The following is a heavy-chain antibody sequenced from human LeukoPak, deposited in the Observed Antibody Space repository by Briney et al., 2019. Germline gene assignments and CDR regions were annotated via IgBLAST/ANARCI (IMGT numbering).Heavy chain of an antibody. Sequence: SETLSLTCAVYGGSFSGYYWSWIRQPPGKGLEWIGEINHSGSTNYNPSLKSRVTISVDTSKDQFSLKLSSVTAADTAVYYCVRGRPWLVQYGMDVWGQGTTVTVSS. D-gene: IGHD6-19*01. V-gene: IGHV4-34*01. J-gene: IGHJ6*02. CDR3: VRGRPWLVQYGMDV. CDR2: INHSGST. CDR1: GGSFSGYY.